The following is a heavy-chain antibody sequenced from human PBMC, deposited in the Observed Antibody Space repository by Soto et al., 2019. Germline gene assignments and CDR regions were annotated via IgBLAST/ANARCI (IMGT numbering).Heavy chain of an antibody. D-gene: IGHD6-19*01. Sequence: ASVKVSCKVSGYTLTELSMHWVRQAPGKGLEWMGGFDPEDGETIYAQKFQGRVTMTEDTSTDTAYMELSSLRSEDTAVYYCATASSGIAVAGASYYYYYYMDVWGKGTTVTVS. J-gene: IGHJ6*03. CDR3: ATASSGIAVAGASYYYYYYMDV. V-gene: IGHV1-24*01. CDR1: GYTLTELS. CDR2: FDPEDGET.